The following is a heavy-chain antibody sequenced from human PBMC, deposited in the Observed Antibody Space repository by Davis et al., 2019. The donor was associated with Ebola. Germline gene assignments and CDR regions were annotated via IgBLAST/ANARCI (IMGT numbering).Heavy chain of an antibody. D-gene: IGHD1-26*01. V-gene: IGHV3-74*01. Sequence: PGGSLRLSCAASGFTFSSYWMHWVRQAPGKGLVWVSRINSDGSSTSYADSVKGRFTISRDNAKNTLYLQMNSLRAEDTAVYYCARGGGMWELLRASRYYYGMDVWGQGTTVTVSS. J-gene: IGHJ6*02. CDR3: ARGGGMWELLRASRYYYGMDV. CDR1: GFTFSSYW. CDR2: INSDGSST.